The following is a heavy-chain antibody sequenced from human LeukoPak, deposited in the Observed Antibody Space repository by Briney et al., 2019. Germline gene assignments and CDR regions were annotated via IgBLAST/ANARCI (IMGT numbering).Heavy chain of an antibody. V-gene: IGHV3-21*01. D-gene: IGHD3-16*02. J-gene: IGHJ4*02. CDR2: ISSSSSYI. CDR3: ARGPLFGLRLGELSLPPDS. CDR1: GFTFSSYS. Sequence: GGSLRLSCAASGFTFSSYSMNWVRQAPGKGLGWVSSISSSSSYIYYADSVKGRFTISRDNAKNSLYLQMNSLRAEDTAVYYCARGPLFGLRLGELSLPPDSWGQGTLVTVSS.